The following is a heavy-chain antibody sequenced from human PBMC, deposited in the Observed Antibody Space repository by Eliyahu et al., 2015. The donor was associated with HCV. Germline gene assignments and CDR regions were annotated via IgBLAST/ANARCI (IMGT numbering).Heavy chain of an antibody. CDR2: IVVGSGNT. CDR1: GFTFXSSA. V-gene: IGHV1-58*01. D-gene: IGHD3-22*01. J-gene: IGHJ3*02. CDR3: AADPYYYDSSGWAFDI. Sequence: QMQLVQSGPEVKKPGTSVKVSCKASGFTFXSSAVQWVRQARGQRLEWIGWIVVGSGNTNYAQKFQERVTITRDMSTSTAYMELSSLRSEDTAVYYCAADPYYYDSSGWAFDIWGQGTMVTVSS.